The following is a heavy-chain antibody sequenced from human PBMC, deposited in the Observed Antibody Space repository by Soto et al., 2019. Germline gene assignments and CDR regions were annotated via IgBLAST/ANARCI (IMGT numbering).Heavy chain of an antibody. J-gene: IGHJ5*01. CDR2: VYHTGDT. Sequence: GVADGTSVNIRGRSMVSQTPGRGLEWIGNVYHTGDTNFNPSLQSRVTFSVDKSNNQFSLRLTSVTAADTAVYFCEREVVTAGGNKVFASWG. CDR3: EREVVTAGGNKVFAS. CDR1: DGTSVNIRG. V-gene: IGHV4-4*01. D-gene: IGHD2-21*02.